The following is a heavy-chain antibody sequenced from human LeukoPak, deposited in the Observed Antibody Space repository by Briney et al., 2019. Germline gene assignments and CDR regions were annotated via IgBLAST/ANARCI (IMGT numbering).Heavy chain of an antibody. CDR3: ARVDTAEGLE. CDR1: GGSISSGGYY. J-gene: IGHJ4*02. D-gene: IGHD5-18*01. V-gene: IGHV4-31*03. CDR2: IYYSGST. Sequence: SETLSLTCTVSGGSISSGGYYWSWIRQHPGKGLEWIGYIYYSGSTYYNPSLKSRVTISVDTSKDQFSLKLSSVTAADTAVYYCARVDTAEGLEWGQGTLVTVSS.